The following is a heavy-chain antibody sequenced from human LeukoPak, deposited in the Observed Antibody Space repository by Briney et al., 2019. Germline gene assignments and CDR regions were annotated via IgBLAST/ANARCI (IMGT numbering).Heavy chain of an antibody. Sequence: SETLSHTCTVSGGSISSYYWSWIRQPPGKRLEWIAFIYYTGSINYNPSLKSRASISLDTSKNLCSLRLSSVTAADTAVYYCARHAIYSGGYSYWFDPWGLGTLVAVSS. J-gene: IGHJ5*02. D-gene: IGHD1-26*01. CDR1: GGSISSYY. CDR2: IYYTGSI. V-gene: IGHV4-59*08. CDR3: ARHAIYSGGYSYWFDP.